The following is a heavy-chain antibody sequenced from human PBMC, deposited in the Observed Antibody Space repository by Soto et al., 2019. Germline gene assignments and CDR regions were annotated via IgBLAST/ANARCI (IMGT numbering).Heavy chain of an antibody. Sequence: QVQLQESGPGLVKPSQTLSLTCTVSGGSISSGHYYWSWIRQPPGKGLEWIGYINYSGSTYYNPSLKSRVNISVDTSKTQFSLKLSSVTAADTAVYYCAREALVRGVMQFDYWGQGTLVTVSS. CDR3: AREALVRGVMQFDY. D-gene: IGHD3-10*01. CDR2: INYSGST. J-gene: IGHJ4*02. CDR1: GGSISSGHYY. V-gene: IGHV4-30-4*01.